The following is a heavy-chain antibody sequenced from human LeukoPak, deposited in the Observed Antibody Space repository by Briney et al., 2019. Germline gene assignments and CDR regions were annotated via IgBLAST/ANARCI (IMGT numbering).Heavy chain of an antibody. J-gene: IGHJ4*02. CDR1: GFTFSSYP. CDR3: ARGAIGLDH. V-gene: IGHV3-23*01. Sequence: GGTLRLSCAASGFTFSSYPMSWVRQAPGRGLEWVSVISANSGATNYADSVKGRFTISRDNSKNTLFLQMNSLRAEDTALYYCARGAIGLDHWGQGTLVTVSS. D-gene: IGHD5-24*01. CDR2: ISANSGAT.